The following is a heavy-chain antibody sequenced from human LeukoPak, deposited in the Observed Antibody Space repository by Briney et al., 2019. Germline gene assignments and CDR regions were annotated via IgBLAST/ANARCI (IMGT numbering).Heavy chain of an antibody. CDR3: ARPGIAAAEGRYFDL. CDR2: INHSGST. V-gene: IGHV4-34*01. CDR1: GGFFSGYY. Sequence: SETLSLTCAVYGGFFSGYYWSWIRQPPGKGLEWIGEINHSGSTNYNPSLKSRVTISVDTSKNQFSLKLSSVTAADTAVYYCARPGIAAAEGRYFDLWGRGTLVTVSS. J-gene: IGHJ2*01. D-gene: IGHD6-13*01.